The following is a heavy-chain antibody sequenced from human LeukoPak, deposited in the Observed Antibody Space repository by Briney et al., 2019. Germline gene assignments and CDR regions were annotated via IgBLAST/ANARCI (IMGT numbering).Heavy chain of an antibody. D-gene: IGHD5-24*01. CDR2: IYYSGST. J-gene: IGHJ2*01. V-gene: IGHV4-39*07. Sequence: SETLSLTCTVSGGSISSSSYYWGWIRQPPGKGLEWIGSIYYSGSTYYNPSLKSRVTISVDASKNQFSLKLNSVTAADTAVYYCARGFLLRRDASNRGAFWDFDLWGRGTLVIVSS. CDR3: ARGFLLRRDASNRGAFWDFDL. CDR1: GGSISSSSYY.